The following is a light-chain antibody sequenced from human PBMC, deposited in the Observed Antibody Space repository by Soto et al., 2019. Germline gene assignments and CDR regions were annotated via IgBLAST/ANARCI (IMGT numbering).Light chain of an antibody. Sequence: EIVMTQSPATLSVSPGERATLSCRASQSVSSNLAWYQQKPGQAPRLLIYGASTRATGIPARFSGSGSGTEFTVAISSLKSQDFGVYYCQKYNNWPQTVGQGTKVELK. CDR2: GAS. CDR1: QSVSSN. J-gene: IGKJ1*01. V-gene: IGKV3-15*01. CDR3: QKYNNWPQT.